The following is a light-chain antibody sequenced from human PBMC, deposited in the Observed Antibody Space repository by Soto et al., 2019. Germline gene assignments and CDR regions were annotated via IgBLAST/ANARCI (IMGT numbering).Light chain of an antibody. CDR1: QSVSSN. J-gene: IGKJ2*01. V-gene: IGKV3-15*01. Sequence: EIVMTQSPATLSVFSGERATLSCRASQSVSSNLAWYQHKPGQSPRLLIYGASTRATGIPARFSGSGSGTEFTLTISSLQSEDFAIYYCQQYDNWPPYTFSQGTKLQIK. CDR2: GAS. CDR3: QQYDNWPPYT.